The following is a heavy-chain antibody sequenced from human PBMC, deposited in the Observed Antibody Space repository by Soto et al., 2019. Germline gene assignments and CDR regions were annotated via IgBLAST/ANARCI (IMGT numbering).Heavy chain of an antibody. CDR1: GYTFTSYA. V-gene: IGHV1-3*01. CDR2: INAGNGNT. D-gene: IGHD3-10*01. CDR3: AREDRSHYYGSGSYHVDY. J-gene: IGHJ4*02. Sequence: ASVKVSSKASGYTFTSYAMHWVRQAPGQRLEWMGWINAGNGNTKYSQKFQGRVTITRDTSASTAYMELSSLRSEDTAVYYCAREDRSHYYGSGSYHVDYWGQGTLVTVSS.